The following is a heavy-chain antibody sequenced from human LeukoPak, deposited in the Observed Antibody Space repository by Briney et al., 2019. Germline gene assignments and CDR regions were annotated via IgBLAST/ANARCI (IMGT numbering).Heavy chain of an antibody. CDR1: GGSFSGYY. Sequence: PSETLSLTCAVYGGSFSGYYWSWIRQPPGKGLEWIGEINHSGSTNYNPSLKSRVTVSVDTSKNQFSLKLSSVTAADTAVYYCARRIFGVVIILSGLGWFDPWGQGTLVTVSS. J-gene: IGHJ5*02. D-gene: IGHD3-3*01. V-gene: IGHV4-34*01. CDR3: ARRIFGVVIILSGLGWFDP. CDR2: INHSGST.